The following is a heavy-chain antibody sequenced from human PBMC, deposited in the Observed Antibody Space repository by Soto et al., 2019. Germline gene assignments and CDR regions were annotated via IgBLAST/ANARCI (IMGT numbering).Heavy chain of an antibody. CDR3: ARSVSIFGVVNFDY. D-gene: IGHD3-3*01. Sequence: QTLSLTCAISGDSVSSISAAWNWFRQSPSRGLEWLGRTYYRSKWYNDYAVSVKSRITINPDTSKNQFSLQLNSVTPEDTAVYYCARSVSIFGVVNFDYWGQGTLVTVSS. J-gene: IGHJ4*02. V-gene: IGHV6-1*01. CDR2: TYYRSKWYN. CDR1: GDSVSSISAA.